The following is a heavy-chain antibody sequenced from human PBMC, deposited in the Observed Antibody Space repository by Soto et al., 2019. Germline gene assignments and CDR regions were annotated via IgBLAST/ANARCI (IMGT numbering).Heavy chain of an antibody. J-gene: IGHJ4*02. CDR2: INAGNGNT. CDR1: GYTFTSYA. V-gene: IGHV1-3*01. CDR3: ARDPVYSYGYN. Sequence: QVQLVQSGAEVKKPGASVKVSCKASGYTFTSYAMHWVRQAPGQRLEWMGWINAGNGNTKYSQKFQGRVTITRDTAASTAYMELSSLRSEDTAVYYCARDPVYSYGYNWGQGTLVTVSS. D-gene: IGHD5-18*01.